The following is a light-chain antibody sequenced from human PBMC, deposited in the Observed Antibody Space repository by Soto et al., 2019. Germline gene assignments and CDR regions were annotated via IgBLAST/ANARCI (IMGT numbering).Light chain of an antibody. CDR1: QGISSA. CDR2: GAS. Sequence: IQLTQSPSSLSASVGDRVTITCRASQGISSALAWYHQRPGKPPKLLIFGASNLSRGVPSRFSGSGSGTDFTLTISSLQPDDFATYYCQQFHTLPLTFGGGTQVEIK. J-gene: IGKJ4*01. CDR3: QQFHTLPLT. V-gene: IGKV1-13*02.